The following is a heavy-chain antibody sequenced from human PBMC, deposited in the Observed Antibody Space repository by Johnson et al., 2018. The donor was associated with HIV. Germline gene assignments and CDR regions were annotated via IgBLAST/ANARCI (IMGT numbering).Heavy chain of an antibody. D-gene: IGHD4-23*01. Sequence: MQLVESGGGLVQPGGSLRLSCVASGFTFSNYDMHWVRQAPGKGLEWVSTIPAGGRNLYYGDSVKGRFTISRDTSKNTLYLQMNSLNTEDTAVYYCTTDYHVVFGGFDIWGQGTMVAVS. CDR2: IPAGGRNL. V-gene: IGHV3-23*04. J-gene: IGHJ3*02. CDR3: TTDYHVVFGGFDI. CDR1: GFTFSNYD.